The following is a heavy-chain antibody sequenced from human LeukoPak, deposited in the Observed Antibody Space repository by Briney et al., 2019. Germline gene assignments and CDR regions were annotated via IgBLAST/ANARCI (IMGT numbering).Heavy chain of an antibody. CDR3: AGSIAARPHYFDY. CDR1: GGSFSGDY. CDR2: INHSGST. J-gene: IGHJ4*02. D-gene: IGHD6-6*01. V-gene: IGHV4-34*01. Sequence: SETLSLTCAVYGGSFSGDYWSWIRQPPGKGLEWIGEINHSGSTNYNPSLKSRVTISLDTSKNQFSLKLTSVTAADTAVYYCAGSIAARPHYFDYWGQGTLVTVSS.